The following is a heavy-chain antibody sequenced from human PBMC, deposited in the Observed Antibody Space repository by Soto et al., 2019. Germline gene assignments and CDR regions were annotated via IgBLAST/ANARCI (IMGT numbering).Heavy chain of an antibody. V-gene: IGHV1-3*05. D-gene: IGHD5-18*01. CDR3: AREGYSYEGMDV. CDR2: INAGNGNT. CDR1: GYTFTSYA. J-gene: IGHJ6*02. Sequence: QVQLVQSGAEEKKPGASVKVSCKASGYTFTSYAMHWVRQAPGQRLEWMGWINAGNGNTKYSQKFQGRVTITRDTAASKAYMELSSLRSEDTAVYYCAREGYSYEGMDVWGQGTTVTVSS.